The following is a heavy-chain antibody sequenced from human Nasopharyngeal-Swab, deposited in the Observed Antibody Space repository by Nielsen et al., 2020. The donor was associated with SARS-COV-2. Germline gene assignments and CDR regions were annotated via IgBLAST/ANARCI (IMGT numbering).Heavy chain of an antibody. CDR2: IKQDGSEK. CDR1: GFTFSSYW. V-gene: IGHV3-7*01. D-gene: IGHD6-19*01. CDR3: ARDKRWLVRGELDY. Sequence: GESLKISCAASGFTFSSYWMSWVRQAPGKGLEWVANIKQDGSEKYYVDSVKGRFTISRDNAKNSLYLQMNSLSAEDTAVYYCARDKRWLVRGELDYWGQGTLVTVSS. J-gene: IGHJ4*02.